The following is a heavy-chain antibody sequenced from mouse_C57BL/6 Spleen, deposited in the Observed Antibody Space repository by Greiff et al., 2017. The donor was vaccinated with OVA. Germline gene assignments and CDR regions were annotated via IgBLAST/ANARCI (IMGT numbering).Heavy chain of an antibody. V-gene: IGHV1-39*01. CDR1: GYSFTDYN. Sequence: VQLQQSGPELVKPGASVKISCKASGYSFTDYNMNWVKQSNGKSLEWIGVINPNYGTTSYNQKFKGKATLTVDQSSSTAYMQLNSLTSEDSAVYYCARGGKAISNYYGSSWFAYWSHGTLVTVSA. CDR2: INPNYGTT. CDR3: ARGGKAISNYYGSSWFAY. D-gene: IGHD1-1*01. J-gene: IGHJ3*01.